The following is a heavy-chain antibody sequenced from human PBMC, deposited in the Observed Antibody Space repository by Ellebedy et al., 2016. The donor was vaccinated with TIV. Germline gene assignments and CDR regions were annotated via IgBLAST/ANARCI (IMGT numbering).Heavy chain of an antibody. CDR2: LYLGGDT. J-gene: IGHJ4*02. Sequence: MPSETLSLTCTVSGASIPSGGYYRAWVRQPPGKGLEWIGILYLGGDTYHDPSLESRVTNSLDTSKNQLSLRLASVTAADTAVYYCARWVAVAATYCDYWGQGTLVTVSS. D-gene: IGHD6-19*01. CDR1: GASIPSGGYY. CDR3: ARWVAVAATYCDY. V-gene: IGHV4-39*01.